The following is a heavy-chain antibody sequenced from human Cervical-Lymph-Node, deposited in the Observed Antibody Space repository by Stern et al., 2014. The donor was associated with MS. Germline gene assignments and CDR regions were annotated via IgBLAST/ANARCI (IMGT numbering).Heavy chain of an antibody. J-gene: IGHJ4*02. CDR2: ISSDGSTQ. D-gene: IGHD6-19*01. CDR1: GFTFSDYG. CDR3: ARVDSSGWYCIDY. V-gene: IGHV3-30*03. Sequence: VQLVQSGGGVVQPGRSLRLSCAASGFTFSDYGMHWVRQTPGKRLEWVAVISSDGSTQYYADSVKGRFTISRDNSMNTLYLQMNTLRTEDTGVYFCARVDSSGWYCIDYWGQGTLVAVSS.